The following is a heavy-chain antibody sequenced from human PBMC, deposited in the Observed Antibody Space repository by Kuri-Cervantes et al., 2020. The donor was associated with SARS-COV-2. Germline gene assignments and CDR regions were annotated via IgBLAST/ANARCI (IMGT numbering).Heavy chain of an antibody. J-gene: IGHJ3*02. CDR2: FDPEDSET. D-gene: IGHD1-1*01. Sequence: ASVKVSCKVSGYTLSELSIHWVRQTPEKGLEWMGGFDPEDSETIYAQRFQGRVAMTDDTSTDTHYMGLSGLRSEDTAIYFCTTANWSDAFDTWGQGTMVTVSS. V-gene: IGHV1-24*01. CDR3: TTANWSDAFDT. CDR1: GYTLSELS.